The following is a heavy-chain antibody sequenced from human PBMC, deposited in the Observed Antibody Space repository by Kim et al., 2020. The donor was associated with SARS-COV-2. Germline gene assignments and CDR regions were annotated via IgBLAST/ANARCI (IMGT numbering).Heavy chain of an antibody. V-gene: IGHV7-4-1*04. D-gene: IGHD1-20*01. CDR3: VRPGMTWAANNVLMSSY. J-gene: IGHJ4*01. Sequence: ASVKVSCKASGYKFTDFAVNWVQQAPGHGLEWLGYVNPKTGNPTAAQGFTGRFVFSLDTSLSMSYLQISSLKAADTGVYYCVRPGMTWAANNVLMSSYWG. CDR1: GYKFTDFA. CDR2: VNPKTGNP.